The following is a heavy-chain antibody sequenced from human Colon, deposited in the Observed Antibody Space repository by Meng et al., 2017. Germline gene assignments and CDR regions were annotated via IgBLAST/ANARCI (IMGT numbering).Heavy chain of an antibody. J-gene: IGHJ4*02. V-gene: IGHV4-4*02. CDR1: GDSIRSSNW. CDR3: ARVIYASGNMAHLDC. Sequence: QVQLQEAGPGLLKPSGTLSLTCAVSGDSIRSSNWWSWVRQPSGRGLEWIGEIYHSGSTNYNPSLKNRLSLTVDKSKNQFSLTLHSVTAADTAVYYCARVIYASGNMAHLDCWGQGTLVTVSS. CDR2: IYHSGST. D-gene: IGHD3-10*01.